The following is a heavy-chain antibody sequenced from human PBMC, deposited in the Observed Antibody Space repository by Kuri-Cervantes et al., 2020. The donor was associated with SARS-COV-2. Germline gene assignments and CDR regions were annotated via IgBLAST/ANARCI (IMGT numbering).Heavy chain of an antibody. CDR3: ALDPRVRSRPLSY. J-gene: IGHJ4*02. D-gene: IGHD1-1*01. Sequence: SVKVSCKASVGTFSSYAISWVRQAPGQGLEWMGRIIPILGTANYAQKFQGRVTITADKSTSTAYMELSSLRSEDTAVYYCALDPRVRSRPLSYWGQGTLVTVSS. CDR2: IIPILGTA. CDR1: VGTFSSYA. V-gene: IGHV1-69*04.